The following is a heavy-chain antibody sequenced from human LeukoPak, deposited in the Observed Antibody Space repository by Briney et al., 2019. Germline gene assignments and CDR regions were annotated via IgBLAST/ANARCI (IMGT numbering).Heavy chain of an antibody. J-gene: IGHJ4*02. D-gene: IGHD1-26*01. CDR1: GYTFTRHY. CDR2: INPSGGST. V-gene: IGHV1-46*01. CDR3: ARDSGRFSADF. Sequence: ASVKVSCKASGYTFTRHYIQWVRQAPGQGLEWMGIINPSGGSTSYAQKFQGRVTMTRDTSTTTVYMELSSLGSEDTAVYYCARDSGRFSADFWGQGTLVTVSS.